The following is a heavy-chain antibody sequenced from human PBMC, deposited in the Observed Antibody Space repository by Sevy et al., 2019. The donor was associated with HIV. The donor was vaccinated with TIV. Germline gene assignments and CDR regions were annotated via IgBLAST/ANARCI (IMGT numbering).Heavy chain of an antibody. V-gene: IGHV3-48*03. CDR3: ARDLPPSATTVAHFDY. CDR1: GFMFSSYD. CDR2: ISSTGSTL. D-gene: IGHD4-17*01. J-gene: IGHJ4*02. Sequence: GGSLRLSCAASGFMFSSYDMNWVRQAPGKGLEWVSYISSTGSTLNYADSVRGRFTISRDNDKNSVFLQLNSLRAEDTAFYYCARDLPPSATTVAHFDYWGQGSLVTVSS.